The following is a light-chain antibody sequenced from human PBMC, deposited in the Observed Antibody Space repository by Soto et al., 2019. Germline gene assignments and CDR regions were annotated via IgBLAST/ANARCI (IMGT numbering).Light chain of an antibody. CDR1: SSNIGSNT. J-gene: IGLJ2*01. V-gene: IGLV1-44*01. CDR2: SNN. Sequence: QSVLTQPPSASGTPGQRVTISCSGSSSNIGSNTVNWYQQLPGTAPKLVIYSNNQRPSGVPDRFSGSKSGTSASLAISGLQSEDEAEYYCAAWDDSLNGHVFGGGTKVTVL. CDR3: AAWDDSLNGHV.